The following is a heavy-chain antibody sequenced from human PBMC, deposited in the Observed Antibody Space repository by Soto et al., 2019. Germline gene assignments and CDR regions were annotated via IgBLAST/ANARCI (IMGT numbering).Heavy chain of an antibody. J-gene: IGHJ6*03. V-gene: IGHV4-59*08. CDR2: IYYSGST. CDR3: ARRAPKFGVVIIEPKPYYYYYYMDV. Sequence: SETLSLTCTVSGGSISSYYWSWIRQPPGKGLEWIGYIYYSGSTNYNPSLKSRVTISVDTSKNQFSLKLSSVTAADTAVYYCARRAPKFGVVIIEPKPYYYYYYMDVWGKGTTVTVSS. D-gene: IGHD3-3*01. CDR1: GGSISSYY.